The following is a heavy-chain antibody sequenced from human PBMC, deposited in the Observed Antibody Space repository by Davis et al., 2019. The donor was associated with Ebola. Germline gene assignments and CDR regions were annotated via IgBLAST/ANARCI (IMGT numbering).Heavy chain of an antibody. Sequence: SETLFLTCAVYGGSFSGYYWSWIRQPPGKGLEWIGEINHSGSTNYNPSLKSRVTISEDKSKNQCSLKLSSVTAADTAVYYCARDPRYYYDSSGYWRSYAFDIWGQGTMVTVSS. CDR2: INHSGST. CDR3: ARDPRYYYDSSGYWRSYAFDI. D-gene: IGHD3-22*01. J-gene: IGHJ3*02. V-gene: IGHV4-34*01. CDR1: GGSFSGYY.